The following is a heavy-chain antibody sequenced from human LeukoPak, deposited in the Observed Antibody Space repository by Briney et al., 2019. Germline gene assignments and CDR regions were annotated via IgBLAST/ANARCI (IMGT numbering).Heavy chain of an antibody. CDR1: GYSFSGFY. Sequence: ASVKVSCKASGYSFSGFYMHWVRQAPGQGLEWMGGIIPIFGTANYAQKFQGRVTITADESTSTAYMELSSLRSEDTAVYYCARDPPRITMVRGRPSYYYYGMDVWGQGTTVTVSS. J-gene: IGHJ6*02. CDR3: ARDPPRITMVRGRPSYYYYGMDV. V-gene: IGHV1-69*13. D-gene: IGHD3-10*01. CDR2: IIPIFGTA.